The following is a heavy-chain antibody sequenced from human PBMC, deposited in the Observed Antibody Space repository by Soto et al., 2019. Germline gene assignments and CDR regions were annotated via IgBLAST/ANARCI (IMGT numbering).Heavy chain of an antibody. J-gene: IGHJ5*01. CDR1: GFTFSSYA. V-gene: IGHV3-23*01. D-gene: IGHD3-10*01. Sequence: EVQLLESGGGSVQPGGSLRLSCAASGFTFSSYAMHWVRRPPGKGLEWVSSISGSGGTAYYADTVKGRFSISRDSLVNTLYVQMNSLRAEDTAVYYCAKGRGQPWPFDSWGQGTLVPVSP. CDR2: ISGSGGTA. CDR3: AKGRGQPWPFDS.